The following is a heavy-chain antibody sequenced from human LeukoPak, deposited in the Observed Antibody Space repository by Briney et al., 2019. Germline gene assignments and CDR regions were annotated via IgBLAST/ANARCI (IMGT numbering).Heavy chain of an antibody. D-gene: IGHD3-3*01. CDR3: VKARLALVVIFDP. CDR2: ISSNGGST. Sequence: PGGSLRLSCSASGLSFSNYAMHWVRQAPGKGLEYVSAISSNGGSTYYADSVKGRFTISRDNSKNTLYLQMSSLRAEDTAIYYCVKARLALVVIFDPWGQGTLVTSPQ. J-gene: IGHJ5*02. CDR1: GLSFSNYA. V-gene: IGHV3-64D*09.